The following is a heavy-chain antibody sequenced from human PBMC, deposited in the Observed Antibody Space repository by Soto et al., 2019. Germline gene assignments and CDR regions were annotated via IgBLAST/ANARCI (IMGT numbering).Heavy chain of an antibody. D-gene: IGHD4-17*01. J-gene: IGHJ5*02. V-gene: IGHV4-39*07. CDR3: ARGGRTVTDWFDP. CDR1: GGSISSGGYY. CDR2: IYHSGST. Sequence: LSLTCTVSGGSISSGGYYWSWIRQPPGKGLEWIGSIYHSGSTYYNPSLKSRVTISVDTSKNQFSLKLSSVTAADTAVYYCARGGRTVTDWFDPWGQGTLVTVSS.